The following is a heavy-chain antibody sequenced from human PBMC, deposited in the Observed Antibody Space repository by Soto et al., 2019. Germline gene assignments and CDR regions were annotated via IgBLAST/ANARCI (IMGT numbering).Heavy chain of an antibody. CDR3: AKRASLLFLEWLSYFDY. V-gene: IGHV3-23*01. Sequence: EVQLLESGGGLVQPGGSLRLSCAASGFTFSSYAMSWVRQAPGKGLEWVSAISGSGGSTYYADSVKGRFTISRDNSKNKLYLQMNSLRAEDTAVYYCAKRASLLFLEWLSYFDYWGQGTLVTVSS. D-gene: IGHD3-3*01. CDR2: ISGSGGST. J-gene: IGHJ4*02. CDR1: GFTFSSYA.